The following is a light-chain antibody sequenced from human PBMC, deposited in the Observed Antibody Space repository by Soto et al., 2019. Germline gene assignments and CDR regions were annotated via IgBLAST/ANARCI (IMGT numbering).Light chain of an antibody. CDR3: MQALHTPLT. Sequence: LVMTQSPLSLPVTPGEPASISCRSSQSLLQSNGYNYLDWYLQKPGQSPQLLIYLGSNRASGVPDRFSGTGSGTDFTLKISRVEAEDVGVYYCMQALHTPLTFGQGTKVEIK. CDR2: LGS. J-gene: IGKJ1*01. CDR1: QSLLQSNGYNY. V-gene: IGKV2-28*01.